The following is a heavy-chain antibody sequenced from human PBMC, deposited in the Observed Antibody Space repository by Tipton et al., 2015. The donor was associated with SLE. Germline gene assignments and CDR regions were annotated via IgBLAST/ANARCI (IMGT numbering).Heavy chain of an antibody. D-gene: IGHD2-21*01. CDR3: AMVSNGPTGGY. J-gene: IGHJ4*02. V-gene: IGHV3-71*01. CDR1: GFTFSDYY. Sequence: SLRLSCAAHGFTFSDYYMNWIRQAPGKGLEWVGFIRSNIYGGTTEYAASVRGRFTISRDDSESIASLQMNSLKSEDTAVYYCAMVSNGPTGGYWGQGTLVTVSS. CDR2: IRSNIYGGTT.